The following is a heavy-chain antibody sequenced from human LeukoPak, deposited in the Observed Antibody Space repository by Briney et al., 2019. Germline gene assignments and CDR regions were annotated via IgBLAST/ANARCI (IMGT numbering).Heavy chain of an antibody. Sequence: GGSLRLSCAASGFTFSSYAMNWVRQAPGKGLEWVSVIYTGGSTYYADSVKGRFTISSDHSKNTLYLQMNSLRAEDTAVYYCARVRRDYYGMDVWGQGTTVTVSS. CDR3: ARVRRDYYGMDV. D-gene: IGHD3-10*01. J-gene: IGHJ6*02. V-gene: IGHV3-66*01. CDR2: IYTGGST. CDR1: GFTFSSYA.